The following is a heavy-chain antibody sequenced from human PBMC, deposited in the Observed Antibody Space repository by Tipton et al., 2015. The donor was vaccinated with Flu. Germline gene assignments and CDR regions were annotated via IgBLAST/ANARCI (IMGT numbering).Heavy chain of an antibody. J-gene: IGHJ6*02. CDR3: ARAPRPGGYYYGLDV. Sequence: GLVKPSQSLSVTCAVSGDSISRNNVSWTWIRLSPSRGLEWLGRTYYRSMWYNDYADSVKSRLVLNRDTSTNQVSLQLNSVTPDDTAVYYCARAPRPGGYYYGLDVWGQGTTVTVSS. CDR1: GDSISRNNVS. CDR2: TYYRSMWYN. D-gene: IGHD3-16*01. V-gene: IGHV6-1*01.